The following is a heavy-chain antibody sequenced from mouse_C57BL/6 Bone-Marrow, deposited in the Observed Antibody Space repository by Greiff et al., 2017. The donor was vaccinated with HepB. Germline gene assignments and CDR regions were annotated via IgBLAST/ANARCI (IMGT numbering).Heavy chain of an antibody. CDR1: GYAFSSYW. CDR2: IYPGDGDT. V-gene: IGHV1-80*01. J-gene: IGHJ3*01. Sequence: QVQLQQSGAELVKPGASVKISCKASGYAFSSYWMNWVKQRPGKGLEWIGQIYPGDGDTNYNGKFKGKATLTADKSTSTAYMQLSSLTSEDSAVYLCAGGFYDYDEGFAYWGQGTLVTVSA. CDR3: AGGFYDYDEGFAY. D-gene: IGHD2-4*01.